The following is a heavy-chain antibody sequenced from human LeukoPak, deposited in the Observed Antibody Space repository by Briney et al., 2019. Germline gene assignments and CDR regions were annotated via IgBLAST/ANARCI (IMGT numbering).Heavy chain of an antibody. CDR2: IKQDGSEK. J-gene: IGHJ3*02. D-gene: IGHD1-26*01. CDR1: GFTFSSYW. CDR3: AREAPGSYFGVGAFDI. V-gene: IGHV3-7*01. Sequence: GGSLRLSCAASGFTFSSYWMSWVRQAPGKGLEWVANIKQDGSEKYYVDSVKGRFTISRDNAKNSLYLQMNSLRAEDTAVYYCAREAPGSYFGVGAFDIWGQGTMVTVSS.